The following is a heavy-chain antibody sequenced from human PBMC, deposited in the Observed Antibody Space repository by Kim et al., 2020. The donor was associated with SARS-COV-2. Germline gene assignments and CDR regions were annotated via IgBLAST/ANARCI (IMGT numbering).Heavy chain of an antibody. D-gene: IGHD6-13*01. V-gene: IGHV4-39*07. J-gene: IGHJ6*02. Sequence: LKSRVTISVDTSKNQFSLKLSSVTAADTAVYYCARDPLIGSSEDYYGMDVWGQGTTVTVSS. CDR3: ARDPLIGSSEDYYGMDV.